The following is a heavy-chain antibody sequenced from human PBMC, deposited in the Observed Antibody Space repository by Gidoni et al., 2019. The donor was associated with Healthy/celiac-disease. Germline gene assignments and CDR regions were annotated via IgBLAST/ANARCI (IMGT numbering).Heavy chain of an antibody. Sequence: QVQLVQSGAEVKKPGASVKVSCKASGYTFTGYYMHWVRQAPGQGLEWMGWINPNSGGTNYAQKFQGRVTMTRDTSISTAYMELSRLRSDDTAVYYCARDYPSHYDSSGSDAFDIWGQGTMVTVSS. J-gene: IGHJ3*02. CDR3: ARDYPSHYDSSGSDAFDI. CDR1: GYTFTGYY. CDR2: INPNSGGT. D-gene: IGHD3-22*01. V-gene: IGHV1-2*02.